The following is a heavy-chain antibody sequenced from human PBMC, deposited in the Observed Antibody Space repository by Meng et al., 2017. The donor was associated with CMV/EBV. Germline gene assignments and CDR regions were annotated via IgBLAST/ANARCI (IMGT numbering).Heavy chain of an antibody. CDR2: INHSGST. CDR1: GGSFSGDY. V-gene: IGHV4-34*01. CDR3: ARGGSGSMVRGVIRRFGP. Sequence: GSLRLSCAVYGGSFSGDYWSWIRQPPGKGLEWIGEINHSGSTNYNPSLKSRVTISVDTSKNQFSLKLSSVTAADTAVYYCARGGSGSMVRGVIRRFGPWGQGTLVTVSS. D-gene: IGHD3-10*01. J-gene: IGHJ5*02.